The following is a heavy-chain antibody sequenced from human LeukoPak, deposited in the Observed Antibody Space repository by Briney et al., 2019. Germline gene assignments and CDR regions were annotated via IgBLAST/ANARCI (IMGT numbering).Heavy chain of an antibody. D-gene: IGHD3-22*01. J-gene: IGHJ3*02. V-gene: IGHV4-59*01. CDR2: IYYSGST. Sequence: SETLSLTCTVPGGSISSYYWSWIRQPPGKGLEWIGYIYYSGSTNYNPSLKSRVTISVDTSKNHSSLKLSSVTAADTAVYYCARGSQHYDRAFDICGQGTMVTVSS. CDR1: GGSISSYY. CDR3: ARGSQHYDRAFDI.